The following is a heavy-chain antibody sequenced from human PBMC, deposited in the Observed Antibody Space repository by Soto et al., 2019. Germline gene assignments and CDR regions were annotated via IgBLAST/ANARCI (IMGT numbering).Heavy chain of an antibody. D-gene: IGHD2-8*01. V-gene: IGHV3-9*01. Sequence: SLRLSCVGTGLNFDDFAMHWVRQAPGKGLEWVSGITWNSRVLAYADSVKGRFTISRDNARNSLYLQMHSLRAEDTAVYFCAKERDNGADRYYFDDWGQGTLVTVSS. CDR1: GLNFDDFA. J-gene: IGHJ4*02. CDR3: AKERDNGADRYYFDD. CDR2: ITWNSRVL.